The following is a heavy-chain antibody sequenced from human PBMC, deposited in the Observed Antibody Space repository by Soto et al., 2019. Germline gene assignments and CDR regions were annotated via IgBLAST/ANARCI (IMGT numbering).Heavy chain of an antibody. Sequence: PSETLSLTCTVSGGSVTSTSYHWSWIRQHPGKGLEWIGYMHYSGSTNYNPSLKSRVTISVDTSKNQFSLRLSTVTAADTAVYSCARAREHLYFDYWGQGTMVTVSS. V-gene: IGHV4-61*01. CDR3: ARAREHLYFDY. D-gene: IGHD1-26*01. CDR2: MHYSGST. CDR1: GGSVTSTSYH. J-gene: IGHJ4*02.